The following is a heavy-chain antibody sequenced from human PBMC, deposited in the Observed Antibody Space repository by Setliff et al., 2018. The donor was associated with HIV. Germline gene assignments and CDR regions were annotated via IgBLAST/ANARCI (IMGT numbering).Heavy chain of an antibody. J-gene: IGHJ6*03. D-gene: IGHD5-12*01. V-gene: IGHV3-21*01. CDR3: ARVDSGYDLAYYYYMDV. Sequence: PAGSLRLSCAASGFTFSNYNMNWVRQAPGKGMEWVSSISSSSYIYYADSVKSRFTISRDNAKNSLYLKMNSLRAEDTAVYYCARVDSGYDLAYYYYMDVWGKGTTVTVSS. CDR2: ISSSSYI. CDR1: GFTFSNYN.